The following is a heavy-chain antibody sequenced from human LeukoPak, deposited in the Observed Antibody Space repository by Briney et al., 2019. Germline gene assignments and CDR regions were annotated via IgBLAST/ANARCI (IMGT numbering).Heavy chain of an antibody. CDR2: IYYSGNT. Sequence: SETLSLTCTVSGGSISSSTYYWGWIRQSPGKGLEWIGNIYYSGNTYYNPSLKSRVTISVDTSKNQFSLKRSSVTAADTAVYYCVLDYGDYAFDYWGQGTLVTVSS. V-gene: IGHV4-39*01. CDR1: GGSISSSTYY. D-gene: IGHD4-17*01. CDR3: VLDYGDYAFDY. J-gene: IGHJ4*02.